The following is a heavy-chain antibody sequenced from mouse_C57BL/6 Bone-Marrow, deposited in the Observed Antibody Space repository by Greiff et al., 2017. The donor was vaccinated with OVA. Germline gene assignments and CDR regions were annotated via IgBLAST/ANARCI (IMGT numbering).Heavy chain of an antibody. CDR3: ARQDYGRFAY. D-gene: IGHD1-2*01. Sequence: EVNVVESGGGLVQPGGSLKLSCAASGFNFSSYIMSWVRQTPEKRLAWVAYISNGGGSTYYPDTVKGRFTISRDNAKNTLYLQMSSLKSEDTAMYYCARQDYGRFAYWGQGTLVTVSA. CDR2: ISNGGGST. J-gene: IGHJ3*01. V-gene: IGHV5-12-2*01. CDR1: GFNFSSYI.